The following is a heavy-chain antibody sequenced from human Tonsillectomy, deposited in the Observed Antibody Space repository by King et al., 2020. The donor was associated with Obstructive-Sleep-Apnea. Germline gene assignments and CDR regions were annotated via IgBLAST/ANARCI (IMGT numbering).Heavy chain of an antibody. V-gene: IGHV1-2*04. J-gene: IGHJ4*02. CDR3: AREAGGYSSGWCDY. CDR2: INPNNGDT. D-gene: IGHD6-19*01. CDR1: GYTFTGYY. Sequence: QLVQSGAEVKKPGASVKVSCKASGYTFTGYYMHWVRRAPGQGLEWMGWINPNNGDTDYAQKFQGWVTMTRDTSSSTAYMELSRLRSDDTAVYYCAREAGGYSSGWCDYWGQGTLVTVSS.